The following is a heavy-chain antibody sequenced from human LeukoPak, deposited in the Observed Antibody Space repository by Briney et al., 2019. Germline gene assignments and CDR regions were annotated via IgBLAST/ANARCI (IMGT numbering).Heavy chain of an antibody. Sequence: GGSLRLSCAASGFTFSSYSMNWVRQAPGKGLEWVSSISSSSSYIYYADSVKGRFTISRDNSKNTLYLQMNSLRAEDTAVYYCARDRPYGGKGDFDYWGQGTLVTVSS. V-gene: IGHV3-21*01. CDR1: GFTFSSYS. CDR3: ARDRPYGGKGDFDY. D-gene: IGHD4-23*01. J-gene: IGHJ4*02. CDR2: ISSSSSYI.